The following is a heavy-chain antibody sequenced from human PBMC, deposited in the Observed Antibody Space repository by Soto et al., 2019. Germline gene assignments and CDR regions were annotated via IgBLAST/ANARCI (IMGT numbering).Heavy chain of an antibody. CDR1: GYNFTSYW. CDR2: IYPADSDT. Sequence: EVQLVQSGAEVKKPGESLKISCKASGYNFTSYWNGWVRQMPGKGLELMGVIYPADSDTRYRPPFEGQVTFSVDKSLTTAYVQWNSLKTSDTARYYCARRRAWNDAFDFWGLGSLVTVSS. J-gene: IGHJ4*02. V-gene: IGHV5-51*03. D-gene: IGHD1-1*01. CDR3: ARRRAWNDAFDF.